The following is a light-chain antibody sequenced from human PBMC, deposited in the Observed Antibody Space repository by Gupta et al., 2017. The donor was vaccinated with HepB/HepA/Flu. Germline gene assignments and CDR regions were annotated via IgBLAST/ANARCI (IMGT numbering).Light chain of an antibody. CDR2: GVS. V-gene: IGKV3-15*01. J-gene: IGKJ1*01. Sequence: EIQMTQVPVTLSVSPGERATLSCRASQNIGDVLVWYQQKPGQAPRLLIFGVSNRAGGIPARFSGSGGGKEFTLTSSGLQSEVFAVYYRQQDHGWWTFGQGTKVEI. CDR1: QNIGDV. CDR3: QQDHGWWT.